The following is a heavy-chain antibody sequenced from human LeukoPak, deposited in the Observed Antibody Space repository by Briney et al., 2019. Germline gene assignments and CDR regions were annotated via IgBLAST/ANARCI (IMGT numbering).Heavy chain of an antibody. J-gene: IGHJ4*02. CDR3: AACYGSGNFSSN. Sequence: SETLSLTCTVSGGSVSSTTYYWGWIRPPPGEGLEWIGTVYFTGSTSYNPSLKSRLTISVDTSKNQLSLKLSSVTAIDTAVYYCAACYGSGNFSSNWGQGTLVTVSS. D-gene: IGHD3-10*01. CDR2: VYFTGST. V-gene: IGHV4-39*01. CDR1: GGSVSSTTYY.